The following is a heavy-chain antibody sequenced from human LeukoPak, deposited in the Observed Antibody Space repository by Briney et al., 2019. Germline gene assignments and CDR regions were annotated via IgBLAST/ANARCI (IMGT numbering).Heavy chain of an antibody. CDR1: GFTFSSYA. V-gene: IGHV3-23*01. CDR2: ISESGDTP. J-gene: IGHJ4*02. D-gene: IGHD3-22*01. Sequence: GGSLRLSCTASGFTFSSYAMSWVRQAPGKGLKWVSSISESGDTPYYADSVKGRFSISRDDSRNTVYLQMNSLRAEDTAVYYCAKESPYYSDRDYYFDYWGQGTLVTVSS. CDR3: AKESPYYSDRDYYFDY.